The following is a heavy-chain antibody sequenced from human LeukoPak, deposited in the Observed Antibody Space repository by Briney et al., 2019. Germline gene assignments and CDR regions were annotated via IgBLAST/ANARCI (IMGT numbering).Heavy chain of an antibody. V-gene: IGHV3-11*01. CDR2: ITGSGDNT. J-gene: IGHJ5*02. Sequence: GGSLRLSCAASGFTFSDYYMSWIRQAPGKGLEWVSSITGSGDNTFYADSVKGRFSPSRDNSKNMLYLQMYSLGAEDTAMYYCAKGAATGLVDWFDPWGQGTLVTVSS. D-gene: IGHD6-13*01. CDR1: GFTFSDYY. CDR3: AKGAATGLVDWFDP.